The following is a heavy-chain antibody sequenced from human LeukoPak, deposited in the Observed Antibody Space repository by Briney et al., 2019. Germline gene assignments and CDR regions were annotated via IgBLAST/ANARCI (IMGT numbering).Heavy chain of an antibody. J-gene: IGHJ2*01. V-gene: IGHV4-4*07. CDR1: GGSISSYY. Sequence: SETLSLTCTVSGGSISSYYWSWIRQPAGKGLEWIGRIYTSGSTNYNPSLKSRVTISVDTSKNQFSLKLSSVTAADTAVYYCARIRENNDWYFDLWGRGTLVTVSS. CDR3: ARIRENNDWYFDL. CDR2: IYTSGST. D-gene: IGHD1/OR15-1a*01.